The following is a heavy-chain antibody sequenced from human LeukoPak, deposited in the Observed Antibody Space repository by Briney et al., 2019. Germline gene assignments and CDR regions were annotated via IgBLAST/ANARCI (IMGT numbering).Heavy chain of an antibody. V-gene: IGHV3-48*02. CDR1: GFTFSNYN. CDR3: VRDYDYAPDY. CDR2: IRYSGVTM. J-gene: IGHJ4*02. D-gene: IGHD4-17*01. Sequence: QPGGSLRLSCVASGFTFSNYNMNWVRQAPGKGLEWVSNIRYSGVTMYYADSVKGRFTISRDNARNSLYLQMNSLRDEDTAVYYCVRDYDYAPDYWGQGTLVTVSS.